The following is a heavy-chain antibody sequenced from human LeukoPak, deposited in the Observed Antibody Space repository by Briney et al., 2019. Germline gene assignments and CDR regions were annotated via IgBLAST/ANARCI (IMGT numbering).Heavy chain of an antibody. D-gene: IGHD1-26*01. V-gene: IGHV3-7*01. CDR2: IKQDGSEK. Sequence: GGSLRLSCAVSGFTFRTYWMNWVRQAPGKGLEWVANIKQDGSEKYYVDSVKGRFTISKDNAKNSLYLQMNSLRAEDTAVYYCARLEWELRYWGQGTLVTVSS. CDR1: GFTFRTYW. CDR3: ARLEWELRY. J-gene: IGHJ4*02.